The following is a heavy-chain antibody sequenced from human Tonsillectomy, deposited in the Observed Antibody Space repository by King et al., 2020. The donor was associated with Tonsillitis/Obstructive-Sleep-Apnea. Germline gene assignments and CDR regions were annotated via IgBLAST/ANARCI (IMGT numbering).Heavy chain of an antibody. CDR1: GFTFSSYW. V-gene: IGHV3-74*01. J-gene: IGHJ4*02. CDR3: GRDWDDYGDFNFDY. D-gene: IGHD4-17*01. CDR2: INSDGSST. Sequence: DVQLVESGGGLVQPGGSLRLSCAASGFTFSSYWMHWVRQAPGKGLVWVSRINSDGSSTSYADSVKGRFTISRDNAKNTLYLQMNSLRAEDTAVYYCGRDWDDYGDFNFDYWGQGTLVTVSS.